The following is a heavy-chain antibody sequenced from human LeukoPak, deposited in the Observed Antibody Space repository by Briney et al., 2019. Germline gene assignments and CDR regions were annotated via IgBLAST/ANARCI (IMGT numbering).Heavy chain of an antibody. CDR1: GYTFTNYY. Sequence: ASVKVSCKASGYTFTNYYLHWVRQAPGQGLEWMGIINPNGGSTSYAQKFQGRFTMTRDTSTSTVYMELRSLRSDDTAVYYCARDLKDSSSWYMRSSSRPVDYWGQGTLVTVSS. CDR2: INPNGGST. V-gene: IGHV1-46*01. CDR3: ARDLKDSSSWYMRSSSRPVDY. D-gene: IGHD6-13*01. J-gene: IGHJ4*02.